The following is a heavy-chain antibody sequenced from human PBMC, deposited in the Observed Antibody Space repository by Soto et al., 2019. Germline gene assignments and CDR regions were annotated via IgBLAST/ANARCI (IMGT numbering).Heavy chain of an antibody. V-gene: IGHV3-23*01. J-gene: IGHJ5*02. CDR1: GFTFSSYA. D-gene: IGHD6-19*01. CDR3: ARCTVDTIVTSGWCHYLDP. CDR2: ISGSGETT. Sequence: PGGSLRLSCVASGFTFSSYAMNWVRQAPGKGLEWVAAISGSGETTYYADSVRGRFTISRDNSKNTLYLQMNSLRAEDTAIYFCARCTVDTIVTSGWCHYLDPWGQGTLVTVSS.